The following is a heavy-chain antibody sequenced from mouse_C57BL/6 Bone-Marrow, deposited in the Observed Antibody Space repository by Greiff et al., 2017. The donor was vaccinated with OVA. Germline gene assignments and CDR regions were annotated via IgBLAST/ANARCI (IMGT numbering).Heavy chain of an antibody. CDR3: TRDSSGYYY. D-gene: IGHD3-2*02. Sequence: DVHLVESGEGLVKPGGSLKLSCAASGFTFSSYAMSWVRQTPEKRLEWVAYISSGGDYIYYADTVKGRFTISRDNARNTLYLQMSSLKSEDTAMYYCTRDSSGYYYWGQGTLVTVSA. CDR1: GFTFSSYA. V-gene: IGHV5-9-1*02. CDR2: ISSGGDYI. J-gene: IGHJ3*01.